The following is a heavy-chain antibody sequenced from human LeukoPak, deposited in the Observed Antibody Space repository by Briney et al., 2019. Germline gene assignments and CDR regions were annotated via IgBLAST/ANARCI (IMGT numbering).Heavy chain of an antibody. V-gene: IGHV3-48*03. CDR1: GFTFTSYE. D-gene: IGHD1-26*01. J-gene: IGHJ6*02. CDR2: ISSSGSTI. Sequence: GGSLRLSCAASGFTFTSYEMNWVRQAPGKGLEWVAYISSSGSTIYYADSVKGRFTISRDNAKNSLYLQMNSLRAEDTAVYYCSLVGATSYYYYGMDVWGQGTTVTVSS. CDR3: SLVGATSYYYYGMDV.